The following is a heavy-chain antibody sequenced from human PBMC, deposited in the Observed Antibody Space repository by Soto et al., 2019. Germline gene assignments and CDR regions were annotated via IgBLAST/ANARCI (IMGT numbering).Heavy chain of an antibody. Sequence: GGSLRLSCAASGFTFSSYSMNWVRQAPGKGLEWVSYISSSSSTIYYADSVKGRFTISRDNAKNSLYLQMNSLRAEDAAVYYCARDHRIAARPYYYYYMDVWVKGTTVTVSS. D-gene: IGHD6-6*01. J-gene: IGHJ6*03. CDR2: ISSSSSTI. CDR3: ARDHRIAARPYYYYYMDV. V-gene: IGHV3-48*01. CDR1: GFTFSSYS.